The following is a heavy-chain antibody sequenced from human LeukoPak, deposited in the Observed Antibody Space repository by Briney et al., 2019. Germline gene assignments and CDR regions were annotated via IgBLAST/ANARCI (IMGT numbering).Heavy chain of an antibody. Sequence: GGSLRLSCAASGFTFSNYGMHWVRQAPGKGLEWVAFIRYDGSNKYYADSVKGRFTISRDNAKNSLYLQMNSLRAEDTAVYYCARVKEYSGYDLPDYWGQGTLVTVSS. CDR2: IRYDGSNK. J-gene: IGHJ4*02. D-gene: IGHD5-12*01. CDR3: ARVKEYSGYDLPDY. V-gene: IGHV3-30*02. CDR1: GFTFSNYG.